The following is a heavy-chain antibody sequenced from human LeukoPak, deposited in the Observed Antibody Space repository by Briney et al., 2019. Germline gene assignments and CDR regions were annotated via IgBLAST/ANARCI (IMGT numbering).Heavy chain of an antibody. V-gene: IGHV3-23*01. CDR1: GFTFSTFA. CDR3: VAGIFYYYMDV. CDR2: IFPSGGEI. J-gene: IGHJ6*03. Sequence: PGGSLRLSCAASGFTFSTFAMVWVRQPPGKGLEWVSSIFPSGGEIHYADSVRGRFTISRDNSKNTLYLQMNSLRAEDTAVYYCVAGIFYYYMDVWGKGTTVTISS.